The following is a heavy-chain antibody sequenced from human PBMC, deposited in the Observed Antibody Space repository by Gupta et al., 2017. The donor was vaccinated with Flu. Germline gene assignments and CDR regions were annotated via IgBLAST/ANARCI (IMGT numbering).Heavy chain of an antibody. V-gene: IGHV1-69*01. Sequence: QVQLVQSGTEVKKPGSSVKVSCKASGDTFSTDSMTWVRQAPGQGLEWMGAILPIIGAVNYAQRFQGRVLITADVSTSTAYMEMSGLRSDDTAVYFCAREFPCGGDCYFLDSWGQGTLVSVSS. CDR3: AREFPCGGDCYFLDS. CDR1: GDTFSTDS. J-gene: IGHJ4*02. CDR2: ILPIIGAV. D-gene: IGHD2-21*02.